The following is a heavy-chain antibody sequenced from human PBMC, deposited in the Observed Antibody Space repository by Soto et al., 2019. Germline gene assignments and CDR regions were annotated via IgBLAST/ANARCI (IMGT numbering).Heavy chain of an antibody. CDR1: GFTVSSNY. J-gene: IGHJ3*02. D-gene: IGHD1-1*01. Sequence: GGSLRLSCAASGFTVSSNYMSWVRQAPGKGLEWVAVISYDGSNKYYADSVKGRFTISRDNSKNTLYLQMNSLRAEDTAVYYCAKDRLPTGIDAFDISGQGTMVTVSS. V-gene: IGHV3-30*18. CDR2: ISYDGSNK. CDR3: AKDRLPTGIDAFDI.